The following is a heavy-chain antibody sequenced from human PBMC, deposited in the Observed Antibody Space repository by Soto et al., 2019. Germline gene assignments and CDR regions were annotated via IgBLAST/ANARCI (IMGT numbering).Heavy chain of an antibody. V-gene: IGHV1-69*13. CDR3: ARVQSGYYDY. CDR2: IIPIFGTA. CDR1: RGTLNSYA. Sequence: ASVEVSCKASRGTLNSYAISWVRQAPGQGLEWMGGIIPIFGTANYAQKFQGRVTITADESTSTACMELSSLRSEDTAVYYCARVQSGYYDYWGQGTLVTVSS. J-gene: IGHJ4*02. D-gene: IGHD3-3*01.